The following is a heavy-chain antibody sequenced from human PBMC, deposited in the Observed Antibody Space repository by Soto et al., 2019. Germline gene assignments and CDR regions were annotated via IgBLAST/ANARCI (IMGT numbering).Heavy chain of an antibody. D-gene: IGHD3-16*01. J-gene: IGHJ4*02. CDR1: GGSLTSYP. V-gene: IGHV1-69*01. CDR3: ARGWGLVS. Sequence: QMEQSGAEVRKPGSSVKVSCKPSGGSLTSYPMAWVRQAPGQGFEWMGGIIPIHGTTEYAQKFEGRVTSTADGSTNRATLELTGLTSEDTAVYYCARGWGLVSWGQGTLVTVSS. CDR2: IIPIHGTT.